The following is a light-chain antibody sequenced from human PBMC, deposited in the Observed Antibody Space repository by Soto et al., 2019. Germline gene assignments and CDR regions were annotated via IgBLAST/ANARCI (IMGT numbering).Light chain of an antibody. Sequence: QSALTQPRSVSGSPGQSVTISCTGTSSDIGGYNYVSWYQQHPGKAPKLMIYDVSKRPSGVPDRFSGSKSGNTASLTISGLQAEDEADYHCCSYAGSHTWVFGGGTQLTVL. V-gene: IGLV2-11*01. CDR1: SSDIGGYNY. CDR3: CSYAGSHTWV. J-gene: IGLJ2*01. CDR2: DVS.